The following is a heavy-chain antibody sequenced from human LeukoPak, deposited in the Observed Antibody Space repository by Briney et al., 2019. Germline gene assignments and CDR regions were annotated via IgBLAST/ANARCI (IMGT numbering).Heavy chain of an antibody. CDR2: IYHTGST. J-gene: IGHJ5*02. CDR1: GGSISSINW. V-gene: IGHV4-4*02. D-gene: IGHD3-10*01. Sequence: SETLSLTCAVSGGSISSINWWSWVRQAPGKGLEWIGEIYHTGSTNYNPSLKSRVTISVDKSKNHFSLNLSSVTAADTAVYYCARDSGTTGEVKFDPWGQGTLVTVSS. CDR3: ARDSGTTGEVKFDP.